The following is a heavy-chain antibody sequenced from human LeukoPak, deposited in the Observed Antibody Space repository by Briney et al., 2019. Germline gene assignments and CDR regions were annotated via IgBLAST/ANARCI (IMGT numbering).Heavy chain of an antibody. CDR2: IRYDGSNK. D-gene: IGHD5/OR15-5a*01. Sequence: GGSLRLSCATSGFAFSSYGMHWVRQAPGKGLEWVAFIRYDGSNKYYADSVKGRFTISRDNSKNTLYLQMNSLRAEDTAVYYCARSTLPWYYFDYWGQGTLVTVSS. CDR1: GFAFSSYG. CDR3: ARSTLPWYYFDY. J-gene: IGHJ4*02. V-gene: IGHV3-30*02.